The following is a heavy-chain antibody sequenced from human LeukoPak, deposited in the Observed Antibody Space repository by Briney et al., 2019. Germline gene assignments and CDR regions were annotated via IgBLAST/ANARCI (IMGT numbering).Heavy chain of an antibody. CDR3: ARGYGSVGATTYFDY. CDR1: GFTFSSYA. D-gene: IGHD1-26*01. J-gene: IGHJ4*02. V-gene: IGHV3-23*01. CDR2: ISGSGGST. Sequence: GGSLRLSCAASGFTFSSYAMSWVRQAPGKGLEWVSAISGSGGSTYYADSVKGRFTISRDNSKNTLYLQMNSLRAEDTAVYYCARGYGSVGATTYFDYWGQGTLVTVSS.